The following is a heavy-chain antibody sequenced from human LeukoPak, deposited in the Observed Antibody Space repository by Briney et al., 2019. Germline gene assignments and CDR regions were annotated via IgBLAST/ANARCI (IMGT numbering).Heavy chain of an antibody. J-gene: IGHJ4*02. Sequence: GGSLRLSCAASGFTFSSYWMSWVRQAPGKGLEWVANIKQDGSEKYYVDSVKGRFTISRDNAKNSLYLQMNSLRAEDTAVYYCARDGFRAWIQLWFGFDYWGQGTLVTVSS. D-gene: IGHD5-18*01. V-gene: IGHV3-7*01. CDR1: GFTFSSYW. CDR2: IKQDGSEK. CDR3: ARDGFRAWIQLWFGFDY.